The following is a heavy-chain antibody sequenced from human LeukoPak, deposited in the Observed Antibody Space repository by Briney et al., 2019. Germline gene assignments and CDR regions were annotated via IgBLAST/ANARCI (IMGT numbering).Heavy chain of an antibody. CDR1: GSTFTCYY. Sequence: ASVKFSFKASGSTFTCYYMHWVRPAPGQGREWMGWISAYNGNTNYAQKRQGRVTITTDTSTSTAYMELRSLRSDDTAVYYCARDRGTATLFDPWGQGTLVTVSS. CDR3: ARDRGTATLFDP. V-gene: IGHV1-18*04. D-gene: IGHD5-18*01. CDR2: ISAYNGNT. J-gene: IGHJ5*02.